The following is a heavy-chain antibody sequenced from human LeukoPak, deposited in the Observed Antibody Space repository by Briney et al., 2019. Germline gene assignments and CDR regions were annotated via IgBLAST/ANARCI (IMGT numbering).Heavy chain of an antibody. Sequence: GASVKVSCKASGGTFSSSAISWVRQAPGQGLEWMGGIIPIFGTANYAQKFQGRVTITADESTSTAYMELSSLRSEDTAVYYSAKELRFLEWLGSRDAFDIWGQGTMVTVSS. CDR3: AKELRFLEWLGSRDAFDI. D-gene: IGHD3-3*01. CDR2: IIPIFGTA. V-gene: IGHV1-69*13. J-gene: IGHJ3*02. CDR1: GGTFSSSA.